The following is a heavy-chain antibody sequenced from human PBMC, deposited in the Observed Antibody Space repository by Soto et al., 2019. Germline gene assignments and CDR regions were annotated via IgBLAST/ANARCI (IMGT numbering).Heavy chain of an antibody. CDR3: ARDLGGWPDY. D-gene: IGHD2-15*01. CDR1: GGSISSYY. Sequence: SETLSPTCTVSGGSISSYYWSWIRQPPGKGLEWIGYIYYSGSTNYNPSLKSRVTISVDTSKNQFSLKLSSVTAADTAVYYCARDLGGWPDYWGQGTLVTVSS. V-gene: IGHV4-59*01. J-gene: IGHJ4*02. CDR2: IYYSGST.